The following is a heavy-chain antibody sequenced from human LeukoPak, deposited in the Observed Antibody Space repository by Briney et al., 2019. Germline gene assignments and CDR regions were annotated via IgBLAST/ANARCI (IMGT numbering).Heavy chain of an antibody. D-gene: IGHD3-22*01. V-gene: IGHV3-33*01. CDR3: ARAVLESSGYNVDP. J-gene: IGHJ5*02. Sequence: GRSLRLSCAASGFTFRNYGMHWVRQAPGKGLEWVAVIWYDGSNQYYADSVKGRFTISRDNSKNMSYLQMNSLRAEDTAVYYCARAVLESSGYNVDPWGQGTLVTVSS. CDR2: IWYDGSNQ. CDR1: GFTFRNYG.